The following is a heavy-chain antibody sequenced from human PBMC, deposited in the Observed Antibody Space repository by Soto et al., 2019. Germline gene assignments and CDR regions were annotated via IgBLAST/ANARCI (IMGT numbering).Heavy chain of an antibody. CDR1: GFSLSTSGMC. CDR3: ARFPCGGYSYGYWGYDMDV. V-gene: IGHV2-70*01. CDR2: IDWDDDK. J-gene: IGHJ6*02. D-gene: IGHD5-18*01. Sequence: SGPTLVNPTQTLTLTCTFSGFSLSTSGMCVSWIRQPPGKALEWLALIDWDDDKYYSTSLKTRLTISKDTSKHQVVLTMTNIDSVDPATYYCARFPCGGYSYGYWGYDMDVWGQGTTVTVSS.